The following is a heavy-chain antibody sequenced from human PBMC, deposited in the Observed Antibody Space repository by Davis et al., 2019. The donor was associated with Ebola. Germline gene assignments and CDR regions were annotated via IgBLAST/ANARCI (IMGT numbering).Heavy chain of an antibody. CDR2: SSSQLAGGPP. J-gene: IGHJ4*02. CDR1: GFNFATAW. V-gene: IGHV3-15*07. CDR3: ATDPIMIRGAKYIDS. D-gene: IGHD3-16*01. Sequence: PGGSLRLSCVASGFNFATAWMNWVRQAPGTGLESVGRSSSQLAGGPPDYAAPVKGRFIIPRDDSQNTLYLQLNSLKTEDTAIYYCATDPIMIRGAKYIDSWGQGTPVTVSS.